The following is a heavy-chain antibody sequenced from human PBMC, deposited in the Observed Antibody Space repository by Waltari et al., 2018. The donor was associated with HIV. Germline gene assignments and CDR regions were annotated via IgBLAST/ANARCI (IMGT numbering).Heavy chain of an antibody. J-gene: IGHJ3*02. CDR3: ARRGIVGASDAFDI. D-gene: IGHD2-15*01. CDR2: VYYSGTN. Sequence: QLQLQESGPGLLKPSETLSLTCNVSGGSISSRNYYWGWIRQPPGKGPEGIGSVYYSGTNYYNPPLKCRVAISADSSKNRFSLGLTSVTAADTAVYYCARRGIVGASDAFDIWGQGTMVTVSS. V-gene: IGHV4-39*01. CDR1: GGSISSRNYY.